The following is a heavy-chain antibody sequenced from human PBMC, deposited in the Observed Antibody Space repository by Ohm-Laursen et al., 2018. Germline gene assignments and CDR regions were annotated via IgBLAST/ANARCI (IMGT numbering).Heavy chain of an antibody. J-gene: IGHJ4*02. CDR1: GFTFSNYG. D-gene: IGHD6-13*01. CDR2: IWYDGTNK. CDR3: ARGSYSSTWYTDY. V-gene: IGHV3-33*01. Sequence: SLRLSCAASGFTFSNYGMHWVRQAPGKGLEWLAVIWYDGTNKYYADSVEGRFTISRDNSKNMLYLQMGSLRVEDTAVYYCARGSYSSTWYTDYWGQGTLVTVSS.